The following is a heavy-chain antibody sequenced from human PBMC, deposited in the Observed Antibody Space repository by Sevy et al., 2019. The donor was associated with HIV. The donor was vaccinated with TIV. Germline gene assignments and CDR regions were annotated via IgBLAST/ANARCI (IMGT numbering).Heavy chain of an antibody. V-gene: IGHV3-23*01. J-gene: IGHJ4*02. CDR2: ISNSGANT. CDR1: GFTFTNYG. D-gene: IGHD6-19*01. CDR3: AKEWTLLSDWYGEFDY. Sequence: GGSLRLSCAASGFTFTNYGMHWVRQAPGKGLEWISGISNSGANTYYADSVRGRFTVSRDNSKNMVYLQLNSLRAEDTPIYYSAKEWTLLSDWYGEFDYWGQGTLVTVSS.